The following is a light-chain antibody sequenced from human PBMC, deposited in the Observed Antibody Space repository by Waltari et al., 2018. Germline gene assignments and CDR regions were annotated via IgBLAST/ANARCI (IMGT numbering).Light chain of an antibody. J-gene: IGKJ4*01. CDR1: HSVRNSY. Sequence: IVLTHSPGTLSFSPGHGASLSCRASHSVRNSYLTLYQQKPGQAPRLLVYGSSSRATGVPDRFRGSGFGTDFTLTISRLEHEDFAVYFCQWYGTSTPRVNFGGGTKVEI. CDR3: QWYGTSTPRVN. CDR2: GSS. V-gene: IGKV3-20*01.